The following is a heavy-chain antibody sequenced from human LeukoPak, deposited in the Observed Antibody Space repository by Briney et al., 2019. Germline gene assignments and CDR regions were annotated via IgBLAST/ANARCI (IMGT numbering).Heavy chain of an antibody. D-gene: IGHD2-8*01. Sequence: GGSLRLSCAASGFSFNRYAVAWVRQAPGKGLEWVSSISGSGGRAFFADSVKGRFTVSRDNSVFLQMNSLRAEDTALYYCAESTSMRYFFDLWGRGTLVTVSS. CDR1: GFSFNRYA. V-gene: IGHV3-23*01. CDR2: ISGSGGRA. J-gene: IGHJ2*01. CDR3: AESTSMRYFFDL.